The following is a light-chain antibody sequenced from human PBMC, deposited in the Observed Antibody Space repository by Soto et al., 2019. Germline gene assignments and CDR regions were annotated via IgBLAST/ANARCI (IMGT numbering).Light chain of an antibody. CDR1: QCISSY. J-gene: IGKJ1*01. CDR3: QKYYSYPQT. V-gene: IGKV1-8*01. CDR2: AAS. Sequence: IRMTQSPSSLSASTGDRVTITCRASQCISSYLAWYQQKPGKAPKLLIYAASTLQSGVPSRFSGSGSGTDFALTISCLQSEDVATYYCQKYYSYPQTFGQRTKVEIK.